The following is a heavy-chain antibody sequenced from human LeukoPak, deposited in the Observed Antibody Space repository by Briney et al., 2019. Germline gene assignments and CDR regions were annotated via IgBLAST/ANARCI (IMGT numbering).Heavy chain of an antibody. CDR1: GFTFSNYG. CDR3: TQDVSNGYRSVNFDY. V-gene: IGHV3-30*18. CDR2: ISYDETNK. J-gene: IGHJ4*02. D-gene: IGHD6-19*01. Sequence: PGGSLRLSCVASGFTFSNYGMHWVRQAPGKGLEWVAVISYDETNKYYTESVKGRFTISRDQSKNTLHLQMNSLRVEDTAVYYCTQDVSNGYRSVNFDYWGQGILVTVSS.